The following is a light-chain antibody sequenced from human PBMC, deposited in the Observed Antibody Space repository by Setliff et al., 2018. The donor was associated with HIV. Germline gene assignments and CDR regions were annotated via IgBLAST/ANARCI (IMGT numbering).Light chain of an antibody. CDR2: EVT. Sequence: QSVLTQPASVSGSPGQSITISCTGSSTDVGGYNYVSWYQQHPGKVPKVMIYEVTKRPSGVPDRFSGSKSGTSASLAITGLQAEDEADYYCQSYDSSLSAYVFGAGTKVTVL. V-gene: IGLV2-14*01. CDR1: STDVGGYNY. CDR3: QSYDSSLSAYV. J-gene: IGLJ1*01.